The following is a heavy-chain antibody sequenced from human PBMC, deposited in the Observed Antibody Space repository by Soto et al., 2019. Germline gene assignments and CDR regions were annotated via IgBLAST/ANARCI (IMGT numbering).Heavy chain of an antibody. CDR1: GFIFSNYA. Sequence: GGSLRLSCAASGFIFSNYAMNWVRQAPGKGLEWVSVIGGRGNSAYYADSVQGRFTISRDNSKNTLSLQMSSLTADDTAIYYCVREGRGSFDFWGRGTMVTVSS. D-gene: IGHD5-12*01. CDR3: VREGRGSFDF. V-gene: IGHV3-23*01. CDR2: IGGRGNSA. J-gene: IGHJ3*01.